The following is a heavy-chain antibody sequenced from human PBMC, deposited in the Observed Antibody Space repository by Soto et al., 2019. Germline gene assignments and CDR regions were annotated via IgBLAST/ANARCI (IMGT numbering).Heavy chain of an antibody. Sequence: GGSLRLSCAASGFTFSSDAMSWVRQAPGKGLEWVSAISGSGGSTYYADSVKGRFTISRDNSKNTLYLQMNSLRAEDTAVYYCAKDGSYYGSGSYYNDPDYWGQGTLVTVSS. D-gene: IGHD3-10*01. CDR2: ISGSGGST. V-gene: IGHV3-23*01. CDR1: GFTFSSDA. CDR3: AKDGSYYGSGSYYNDPDY. J-gene: IGHJ4*02.